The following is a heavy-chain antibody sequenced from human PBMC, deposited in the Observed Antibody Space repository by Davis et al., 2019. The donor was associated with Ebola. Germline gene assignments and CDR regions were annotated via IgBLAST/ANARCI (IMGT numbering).Heavy chain of an antibody. CDR1: GFSFSNYW. CDR3: ARDAAPDIYYYYGMDV. J-gene: IGHJ6*04. CDR2: ISPDGSAT. Sequence: GESLKISCAASGFSFSNYWIHWVRQAPGKGPVWVSRISPDGSATGYADSVKGRFTISRDNAKNSLYLQMNSLRDEDTAVYYCARDAAPDIYYYYGMDVWGKGTTVTVSS. D-gene: IGHD6-13*01. V-gene: IGHV3-74*01.